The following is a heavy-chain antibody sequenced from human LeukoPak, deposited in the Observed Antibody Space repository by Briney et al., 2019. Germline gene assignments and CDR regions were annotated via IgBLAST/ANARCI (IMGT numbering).Heavy chain of an antibody. CDR3: ARDPYSGNYGNYYYYYMDV. CDR2: ITSSSSYI. J-gene: IGHJ6*03. V-gene: IGHV3-21*01. CDR1: GFTFNTYN. Sequence: GGSLRLSCAASGFTFNTYNMNWVRQAPGQGLEWVSSITSSSSYIYYADSVKGRFTISRDNAKNSLYLQMNSLRAEDTAVYYCARDPYSGNYGNYYYYYMDVWGKGTTVTISS. D-gene: IGHD1-26*01.